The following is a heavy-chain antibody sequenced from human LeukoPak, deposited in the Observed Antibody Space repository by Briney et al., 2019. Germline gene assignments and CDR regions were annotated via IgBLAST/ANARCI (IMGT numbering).Heavy chain of an antibody. D-gene: IGHD3-10*01. J-gene: IGHJ4*02. CDR3: ARALPYYYGSGSHGIDY. CDR2: IYYSGST. V-gene: IGHV4-39*07. Sequence: SETLSLTCTVSGGSISSSSYYWGWIRQPPGKGLEWIGSIYYSGSTYYNPSLKSRVTISVDTSKNQFSLKLSSVTAADTAVYYCARALPYYYGSGSHGIDYWGQGTLVTVSS. CDR1: GGSISSSSYY.